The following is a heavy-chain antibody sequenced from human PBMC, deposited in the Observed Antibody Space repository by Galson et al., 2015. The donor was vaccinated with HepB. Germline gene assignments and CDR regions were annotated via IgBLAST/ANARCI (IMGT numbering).Heavy chain of an antibody. Sequence: SLRLSCAASGFTFSSYAMSWVRQAPGKGLEWVSAISGSGGSTYYADSVKGRFTISRDNSKNTLYLQMNSLRAEDTAVYYCAPSIAARLPADYWGQGTLVTVSS. CDR2: ISGSGGST. V-gene: IGHV3-23*01. CDR3: APSIAARLPADY. CDR1: GFTFSSYA. J-gene: IGHJ4*02. D-gene: IGHD6-6*01.